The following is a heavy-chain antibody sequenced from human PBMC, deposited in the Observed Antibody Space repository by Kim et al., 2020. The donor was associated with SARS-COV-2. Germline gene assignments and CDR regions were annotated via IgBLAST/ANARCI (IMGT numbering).Heavy chain of an antibody. CDR3: TKGAMVRGADHDY. V-gene: IGHV3-30*18. D-gene: IGHD3-10*01. CDR1: GLTFSSYG. J-gene: IGHJ4*02. CDR2: ISYDGSNK. Sequence: GGSLRLSYAASGLTFSSYGMHWVRQAPGKGLEWVAVISYDGSNKYYADSVKGRFTISRDNSKSTLYLQMNSLRAEDTAVYYCTKGAMVRGADHDYWGQGTLVTVSS.